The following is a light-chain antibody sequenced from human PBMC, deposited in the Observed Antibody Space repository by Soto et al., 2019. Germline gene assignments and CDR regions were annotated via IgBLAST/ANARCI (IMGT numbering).Light chain of an antibody. V-gene: IGLV1-40*01. J-gene: IGLJ3*02. CDR1: SSNIGAGYD. CDR3: QSYDSSLSGSKV. Sequence: QAVVTQPPSVSAAPGQRVTISCTGSSSNIGAGYDVHWYRQLPGTAPKLLIYGNTNRPSGVPDRFSGSKSGTSASLAITGLQAEDEADYYCQSYDSSLSGSKVFGGGTKLTVL. CDR2: GNT.